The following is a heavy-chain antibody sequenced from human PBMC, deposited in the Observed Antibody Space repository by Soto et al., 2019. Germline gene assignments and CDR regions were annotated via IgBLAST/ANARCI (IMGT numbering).Heavy chain of an antibody. V-gene: IGHV4-39*01. J-gene: IGHJ5*02. CDR1: GGSISSSSYY. D-gene: IGHD2-15*01. CDR2: IYYSGST. CDR3: ARHYRGAALNWFDP. Sequence: SETLSLTCTVSGGSISSSSYYWGWIRQPPGKGLEWIGSIYYSGSTYYNPSLKTRVTISVDTSKNQFSLKLSSVTAADTAVYYCARHYRGAALNWFDPWGQGTLVTVSS.